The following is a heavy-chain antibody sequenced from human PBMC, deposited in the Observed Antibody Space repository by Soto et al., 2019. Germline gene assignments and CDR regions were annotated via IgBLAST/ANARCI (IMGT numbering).Heavy chain of an antibody. CDR1: GLSLSTTGVG. D-gene: IGHD2-21*02. V-gene: IGHV2-5*02. CDR2: IYWDDDK. J-gene: IGHJ6*02. CDR3: VQSRCGGDCLQSYSSHSYYGLDV. Sequence: QMTLKKSGPPLVKPTQTLTLTCTFSGLSLSTTGVGVGWIRQPPGKALEWLALIYWDDDKRYSPSLKSRLTITKDTSKNQVVLTTTNMDPVDTATYYCVQSRCGGDCLQSYSSHSYYGLDVWGQGTTVTVSS.